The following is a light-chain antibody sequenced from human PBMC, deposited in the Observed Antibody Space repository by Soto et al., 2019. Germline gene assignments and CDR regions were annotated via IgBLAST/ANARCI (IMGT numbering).Light chain of an antibody. J-gene: IGKJ2*01. V-gene: IGKV1-5*01. CDR3: HQYNSYSSP. CDR2: DAS. Sequence: DIQMTQSPSTLSASVGDRVTITCRASQSISSWLAWYQQKPGKAPKLLIYDASSLGSGVPSRFSGSGSGTEFTLTISSLQPDDFATYYCHQYNSYSSPFGQGTKLEIK. CDR1: QSISSW.